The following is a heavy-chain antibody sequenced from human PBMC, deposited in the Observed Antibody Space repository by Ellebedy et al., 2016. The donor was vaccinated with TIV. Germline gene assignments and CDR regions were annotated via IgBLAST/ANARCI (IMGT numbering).Heavy chain of an antibody. CDR3: ARDPADDAFDL. Sequence: GESLKISXEASGFPFSRHTMNWVRLAPGKGLEWLSYIDTSSRTIQYADSVKGRFTISRDNAENSLYLRMTGLRVEDTAVYYCARDPADDAFDLWGRGTVVTVSS. J-gene: IGHJ3*01. CDR2: IDTSSRTI. CDR1: GFPFSRHT. V-gene: IGHV3-48*01.